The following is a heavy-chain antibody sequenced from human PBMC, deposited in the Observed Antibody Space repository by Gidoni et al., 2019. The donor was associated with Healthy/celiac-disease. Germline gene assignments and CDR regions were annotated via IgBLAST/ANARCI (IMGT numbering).Heavy chain of an antibody. Sequence: QVQLVQSGAEVKKPGASVKVSCKASGYTFTGYYMHWVRQAPGQGLEWMGWIHPNSGGTTYAQKFQGWVTMTRDTSISTAYMELSRLSSDDTAVYYCARGLRSYMDVWGKGTTVTVSS. J-gene: IGHJ6*03. CDR1: GYTFTGYY. CDR3: ARGLRSYMDV. CDR2: IHPNSGGT. V-gene: IGHV1-2*04. D-gene: IGHD3-3*01.